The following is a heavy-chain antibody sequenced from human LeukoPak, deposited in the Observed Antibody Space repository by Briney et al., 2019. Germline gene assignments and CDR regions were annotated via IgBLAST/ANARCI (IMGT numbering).Heavy chain of an antibody. CDR2: IKEDGTQT. Sequence: GGSLRLSCVVSGFSFRNYWMAWVRQAPGMGLEWVAHIKEDGTQTFYVDSVKGRFTISRDDAKNAQYLQMTGLRDEDTGTYYCVRGGWELDYWGQGTLVTVSS. CDR1: GFSFRNYW. J-gene: IGHJ4*02. CDR3: VRGGWELDY. V-gene: IGHV3-7*03. D-gene: IGHD4-23*01.